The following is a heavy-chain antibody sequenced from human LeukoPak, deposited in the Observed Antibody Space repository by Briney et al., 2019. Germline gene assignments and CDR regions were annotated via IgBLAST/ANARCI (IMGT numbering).Heavy chain of an antibody. J-gene: IGHJ4*02. Sequence: ASVKVSCQASGYTFTSYYMHWVRQAPGQGLEWMGIINPSGGSTSYAQKFQGRVTMTRDTSTSTVYMELSSLRSEDTAMYYCARAHRIAAAGTLRFDYWGQGTLVTVSS. V-gene: IGHV1-46*01. D-gene: IGHD6-13*01. CDR3: ARAHRIAAAGTLRFDY. CDR1: GYTFTSYY. CDR2: INPSGGST.